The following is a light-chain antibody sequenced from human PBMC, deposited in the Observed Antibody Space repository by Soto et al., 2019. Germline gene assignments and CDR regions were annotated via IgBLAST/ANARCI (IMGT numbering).Light chain of an antibody. Sequence: EIVMTQSPATLSVSPGARATLSCRASQSVSSNLAWYQQKPGQAPRRLIYGASTRDNGVPARFSGSGSGTEFTLPISSLQSEDAAVYYCQQHNNWPPYTFGQGTKLEIK. CDR1: QSVSSN. J-gene: IGKJ2*01. CDR2: GAS. V-gene: IGKV3-15*01. CDR3: QQHNNWPPYT.